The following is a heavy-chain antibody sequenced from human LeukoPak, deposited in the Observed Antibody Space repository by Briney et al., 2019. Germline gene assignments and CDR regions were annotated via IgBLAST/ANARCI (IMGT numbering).Heavy chain of an antibody. V-gene: IGHV3-15*01. D-gene: IGHD3-9*01. CDR2: IKSKTDGGTT. Sequence: PGGSLRLSCAASGFTFSNAWMSWVRQAPGKGLEWVGRIKSKTDGGTTDYAAPVKGRFTISRDDSKNTLYLQMNSLKTEDTAVYYCTLYDILTGSDYWGQGTLVTVSS. J-gene: IGHJ4*02. CDR3: TLYDILTGSDY. CDR1: GFTFSNAW.